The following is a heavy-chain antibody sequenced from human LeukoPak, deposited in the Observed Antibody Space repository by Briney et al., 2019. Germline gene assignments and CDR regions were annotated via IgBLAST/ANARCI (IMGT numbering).Heavy chain of an antibody. V-gene: IGHV4-39*07. CDR3: AREVHYYGSGSDYHGYNWFDP. J-gene: IGHJ5*02. CDR2: IYYSGST. CDR1: GGSISSSSYY. D-gene: IGHD3-10*01. Sequence: SETLSLTCTVSGGSISSSSYYWGWIRQPPGKGLEWIGSIYYSGSTYYNPSLKSRVTISVDTSKNQFSLKLSSVTAADTAVYYCAREVHYYGSGSDYHGYNWFDPWGQGTLVTVSS.